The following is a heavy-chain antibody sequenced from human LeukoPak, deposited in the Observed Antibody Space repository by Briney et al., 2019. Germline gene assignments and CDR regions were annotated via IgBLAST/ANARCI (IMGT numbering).Heavy chain of an antibody. CDR2: FDPEDGET. D-gene: IGHD3-22*01. V-gene: IGHV1-24*01. CDR1: GYTLTESS. CDR3: ATVHRGYYYFDY. Sequence: ASVTVSCKVSGYTLTESSMHWVRQAPGKGLEWMGGFDPEDGETIYAQKFQGRVTMTEDTSTDTAYMELSSLRSEDTAVYYCATVHRGYYYFDYWGQGTLVTVSS. J-gene: IGHJ4*02.